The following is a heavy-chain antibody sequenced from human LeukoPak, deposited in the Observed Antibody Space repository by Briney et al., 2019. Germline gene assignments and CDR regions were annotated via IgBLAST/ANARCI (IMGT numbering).Heavy chain of an antibody. CDR2: IRYDGSNK. J-gene: IGHJ4*02. CDR3: ATNSNYNFDS. CDR1: GFTFSSYG. Sequence: GGSLRLSCAASGFTFSSYGMHWVRQAPGKGLEWVAFIRYDGSNKYYADSVKGRFTISRDNSKNTLYLQMNSLRPEDTAVYYCATNSNYNFDSWGQGILVTVSS. V-gene: IGHV3-30*02. D-gene: IGHD4-11*01.